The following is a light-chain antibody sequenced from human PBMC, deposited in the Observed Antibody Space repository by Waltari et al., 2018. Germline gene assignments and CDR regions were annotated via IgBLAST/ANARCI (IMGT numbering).Light chain of an antibody. CDR3: QQLNTYPYT. V-gene: IGKV1-9*01. Sequence: QLTQSPSSLSASVGDRVTIPCRASQDINTYLAWYQLKPGKAPKLLISTSSTLQTGVPSRFSGSGSGPDFTLTITSLQPEDLATYYCQQLNTYPYTFGQGTKLEIK. CDR2: TSS. J-gene: IGKJ2*01. CDR1: QDINTY.